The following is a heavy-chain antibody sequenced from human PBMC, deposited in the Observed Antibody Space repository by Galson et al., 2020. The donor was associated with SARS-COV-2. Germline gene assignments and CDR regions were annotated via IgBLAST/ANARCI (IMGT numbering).Heavy chain of an antibody. CDR2: IYYTRRT. CDR3: ARLQPYTPGDY. V-gene: IGHV4-39*01. CDR1: GDSISSSSYY. Sequence: SETLSLTCTVSGDSISSSSYYWGWSRQPPGEGLEWIGTIYYTRRTYYNPSLKSRVTISVDTPKNQFSLQRSSVTAADTAVYYCARLQPYTPGDYWGQGTLVTVSS. J-gene: IGHJ4*02. D-gene: IGHD3-16*01.